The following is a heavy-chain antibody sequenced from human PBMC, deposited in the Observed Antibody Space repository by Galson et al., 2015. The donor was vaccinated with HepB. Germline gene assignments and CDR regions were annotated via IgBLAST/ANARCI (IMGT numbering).Heavy chain of an antibody. D-gene: IGHD6-19*01. CDR1: AFNFSNYA. Sequence: SLRLSCAASAFNFSNYAMHWVRQAPGKRLEWVTVISYDGKIQHYTDSVKGRFTISRDNSKNTLYLQMNSLRPEDTGIFYCARNRGSGCRCMDYWGRGTLVTVSP. J-gene: IGHJ4*02. CDR2: ISYDGKIQ. V-gene: IGHV3-30*04. CDR3: ARNRGSGCRCMDY.